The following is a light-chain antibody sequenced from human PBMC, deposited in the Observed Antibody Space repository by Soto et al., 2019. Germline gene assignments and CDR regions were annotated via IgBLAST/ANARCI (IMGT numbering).Light chain of an antibody. J-gene: IGLJ2*01. Sequence: QAVVTQPPSVSGAPGQRVTISCLGSSSNIGAGSDVHWYQQLPGTAPKLLIYGNSNRPSGVPDRFSGSKSGTSASLAITGLQAEDEADYYCQYYDSSLSAVVFGGGTKLTVL. CDR3: QYYDSSLSAVV. CDR2: GNS. CDR1: SSNIGAGSD. V-gene: IGLV1-40*01.